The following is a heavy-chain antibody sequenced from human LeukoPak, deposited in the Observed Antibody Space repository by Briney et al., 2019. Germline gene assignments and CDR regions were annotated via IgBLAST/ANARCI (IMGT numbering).Heavy chain of an antibody. CDR1: GYSFTSYW. V-gene: IGHV5-51*01. Sequence: GESLKISCKGSGYSFTSYWIGWVRQMPGKGLEWMGIIYPGDSDTRYSPPFQGQVTISADKSISTAYLQWSSLKASDTAMYYCARRIVVVPAAMGGDFDYWGQGTLVTVSP. J-gene: IGHJ4*02. D-gene: IGHD2-2*01. CDR3: ARRIVVVPAAMGGDFDY. CDR2: IYPGDSDT.